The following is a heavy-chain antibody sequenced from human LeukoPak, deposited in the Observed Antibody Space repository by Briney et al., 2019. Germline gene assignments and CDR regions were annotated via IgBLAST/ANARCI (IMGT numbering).Heavy chain of an antibody. D-gene: IGHD5-24*01. CDR2: INSDGSYI. J-gene: IGHJ4*02. CDR1: GFSFSSYW. V-gene: IGHV3-74*01. CDR3: ARSPQRDFDY. Sequence: PGGSLRLSCVASGFSFSSYWMHWVRQALGKGLEWVSRINSDGSYIRYADSVKGRFTISRDNAKNTLYLQMNSLGAEDTAVYYCARSPQRDFDYWGQGTLVTVSS.